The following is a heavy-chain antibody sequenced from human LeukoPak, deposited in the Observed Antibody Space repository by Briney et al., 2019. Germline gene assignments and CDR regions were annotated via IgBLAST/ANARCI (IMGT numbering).Heavy chain of an antibody. CDR1: GFTFSCYG. D-gene: IGHD1-26*01. Sequence: GGSLRLSCAASGFTFSCYGMHWVRQAPGKGLEWVAVIWYDGSNKYYADSVKGRFTISRDNSKNTLYLQMNSLRAEDTAVYYCARDKSGSYYSYYFVYWGQGTLVTVSS. V-gene: IGHV3-33*01. CDR2: IWYDGSNK. CDR3: ARDKSGSYYSYYFVY. J-gene: IGHJ4*02.